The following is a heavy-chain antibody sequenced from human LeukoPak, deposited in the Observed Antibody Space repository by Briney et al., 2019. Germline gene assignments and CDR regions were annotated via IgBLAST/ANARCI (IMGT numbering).Heavy chain of an antibody. V-gene: IGHV3-9*01. CDR2: ISWNSDST. D-gene: IGHD3-22*01. J-gene: IGHJ3*02. Sequence: GGSLRLSCAASGFTFSNYWMHWVRQVPGKGLEWVSGISWNSDSTGYADSVKGRFTISRDNAKNSLYLQMNSLRAEDTALYYCAKGVVVITTYEAFDIWGQGTMVTVSS. CDR1: GFTFSNYW. CDR3: AKGVVVITTYEAFDI.